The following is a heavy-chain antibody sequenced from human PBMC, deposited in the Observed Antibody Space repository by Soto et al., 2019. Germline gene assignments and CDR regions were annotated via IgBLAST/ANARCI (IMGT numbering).Heavy chain of an antibody. J-gene: IGHJ4*02. CDR3: ARTGGSFFDF. CDR1: GGSISSGGHY. V-gene: IGHV4-31*01. CDR2: ISDSGKT. D-gene: IGHD1-26*01. Sequence: SETLSLTCIVSGGSISSGGHYWSWIRQHPGKGLEWIGYISDSGKTYYSPSLKSQFTISLDTSKNHFSLKLTSVTAADTAVYYCARTGGSFFDFWGPGTLVTVSS.